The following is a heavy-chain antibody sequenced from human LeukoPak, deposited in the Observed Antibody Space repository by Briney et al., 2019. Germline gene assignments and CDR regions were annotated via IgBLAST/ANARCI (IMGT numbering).Heavy chain of an antibody. CDR3: ASSGVVVINWFDP. CDR1: GYTFTSYG. V-gene: IGHV1-18*01. J-gene: IGHJ5*02. Sequence: ASVKVSCKASGYTFTSYGISWVRQAPGQGLEWMGWISAYNGNTNYAQKFQGRVTITADESTSTAYMELSSLRSEDTAVYYCASSGVVVINWFDPWGQGTLVTVSS. D-gene: IGHD3-22*01. CDR2: ISAYNGNT.